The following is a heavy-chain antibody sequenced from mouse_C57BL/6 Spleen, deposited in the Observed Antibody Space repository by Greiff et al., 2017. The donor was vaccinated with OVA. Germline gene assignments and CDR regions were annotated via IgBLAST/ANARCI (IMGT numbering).Heavy chain of an antibody. CDR2: IDPENGDT. J-gene: IGHJ2*01. CDR1: GFNIKDDY. D-gene: IGHD1-1*01. Sequence: EVKLVESGAELVRPGASVKLSCTASGFNIKDDYMHWVKQRPEQGLEWIGWIDPENGDTEYASKFQGKATITADTSSNTAYLQLSSLTSEDTAVYYCTPAYYYGSSGVYFDYWGQGTTLTVSS. V-gene: IGHV14-4*01. CDR3: TPAYYYGSSGVYFDY.